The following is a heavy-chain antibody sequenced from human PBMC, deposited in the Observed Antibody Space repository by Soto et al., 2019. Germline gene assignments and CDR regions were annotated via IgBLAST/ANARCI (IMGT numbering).Heavy chain of an antibody. J-gene: IGHJ4*02. CDR2: IDTDGSTT. Sequence: EVQLVESGGGLVQPGGSLRLSCAASGFTFTSYWMHWVRQAPGKGLVWVSRIDTDGSTTSYADAVKGRFTISRDNAKNTLYLQMSSLRAEDTAVYYCAGAIAVAGTGGFYWGQGILVTVSS. D-gene: IGHD6-19*01. CDR3: AGAIAVAGTGGFY. V-gene: IGHV3-74*01. CDR1: GFTFTSYW.